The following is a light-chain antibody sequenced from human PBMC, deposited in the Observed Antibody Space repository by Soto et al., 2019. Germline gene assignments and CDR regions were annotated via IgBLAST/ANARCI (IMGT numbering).Light chain of an antibody. CDR2: GAS. CDR1: QSVSSN. Sequence: EIVMTQSPATLSVSPGDRATLSCRASQSVSSNLAWYQQKPGKAPMLLIYGASTRATGIPARFSGSGSGTEFTLTISSLQSEDFAVYYCQQYNNCPPTFGQGTRLEIK. CDR3: QQYNNCPPT. V-gene: IGKV3-15*01. J-gene: IGKJ5*01.